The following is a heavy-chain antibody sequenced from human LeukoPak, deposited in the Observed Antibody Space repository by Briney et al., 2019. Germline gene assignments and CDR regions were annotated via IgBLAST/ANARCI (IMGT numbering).Heavy chain of an antibody. CDR3: AKRARTCTVTPPFDY. CDR2: ISGDGGST. D-gene: IGHD4-17*01. Sequence: GGSLRLSCAASGFTFYDYAMHWVRQAPGKSLEWVSLISGDGGSTDYAVSVKGRFTISRDNSKNSLYLQMNSLRTEDTALYYCAKRARTCTVTPPFDYWGQGTLVTVSS. CDR1: GFTFYDYA. V-gene: IGHV3-43*02. J-gene: IGHJ4*02.